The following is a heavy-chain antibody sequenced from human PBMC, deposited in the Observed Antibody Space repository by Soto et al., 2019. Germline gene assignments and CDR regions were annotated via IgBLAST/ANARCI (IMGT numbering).Heavy chain of an antibody. CDR3: AAMYYYDSSGLPYYFDY. V-gene: IGHV4-34*01. Sequence: QVQLQQWGAGLLKPSETLSLTCAVYGGSFSGYYWSWIRQPPGKGLEWIGEINNSGSTNYNPSLKSRVTIAVDTSKNQFSLKLSSVTAADTAVYYCAAMYYYDSSGLPYYFDYWGQGTLVTVSS. J-gene: IGHJ4*02. CDR2: INNSGST. CDR1: GGSFSGYY. D-gene: IGHD3-22*01.